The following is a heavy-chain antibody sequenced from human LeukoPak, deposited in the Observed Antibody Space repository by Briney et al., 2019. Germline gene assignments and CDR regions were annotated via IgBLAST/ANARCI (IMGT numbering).Heavy chain of an antibody. J-gene: IGHJ4*02. D-gene: IGHD5-18*01. CDR2: IYTSGTT. CDR1: GASISSYY. V-gene: IGHV4-4*07. CDR3: ARSGYSYGPRYFDY. Sequence: SETLSLTCTVSGASISSYYWSWIRQPAGKGLEWIGRIYTSGTTNYNPSLKSRVTMSVDTSKNQFSLKLSSVTAADTAVYYCARSGYSYGPRYFDYWGQGTLVTVSS.